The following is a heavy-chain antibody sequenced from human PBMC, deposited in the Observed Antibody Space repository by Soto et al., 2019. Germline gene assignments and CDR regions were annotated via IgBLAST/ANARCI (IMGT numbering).Heavy chain of an antibody. CDR3: GRDGVGATPLGWFDP. Sequence: QVQLVQSGAEVKKPGASVKVSCKASGYTFIGYYIHWVRQAPGQGLEWMGRINPRSGDTTYAQKFQGRLTMTRDTSISTAYMELSSLRYDETAVYYCGRDGVGATPLGWFDPWGQGSLVTVSS. J-gene: IGHJ5*02. D-gene: IGHD1-26*01. CDR2: INPRSGDT. V-gene: IGHV1-2*06. CDR1: GYTFIGYY.